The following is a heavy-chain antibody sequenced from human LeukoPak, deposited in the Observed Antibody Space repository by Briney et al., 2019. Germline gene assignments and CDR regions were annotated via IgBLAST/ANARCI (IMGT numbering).Heavy chain of an antibody. Sequence: SETLSLTCTVSGYSISSGHYWGWIRQPPGKGLEWIGSMYHSGSTYCNPPLKSRVTISEDTSRNQFSLNLSSVTAADTAVYYCASHKTVISAFDIWGQGTLVTVSS. J-gene: IGHJ3*02. CDR2: MYHSGST. CDR1: GYSISSGHY. V-gene: IGHV4-38-2*02. D-gene: IGHD4-17*01. CDR3: ASHKTVISAFDI.